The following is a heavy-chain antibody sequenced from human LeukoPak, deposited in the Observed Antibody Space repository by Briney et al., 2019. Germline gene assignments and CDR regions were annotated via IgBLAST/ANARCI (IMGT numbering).Heavy chain of an antibody. J-gene: IGHJ4*02. CDR2: IYHSGST. Sequence: PSETLSLTCTVSGGSISSYYWSWIRQPPGKGLEWIGYIYHSGSTNYNPSLKSRVTISVDTSKNQFSLKLSSVTAADTAVYYCARNIVVVTAATAYFDYWGQGTLVTVSS. D-gene: IGHD2-2*01. CDR3: ARNIVVVTAATAYFDY. V-gene: IGHV4-59*01. CDR1: GGSISSYY.